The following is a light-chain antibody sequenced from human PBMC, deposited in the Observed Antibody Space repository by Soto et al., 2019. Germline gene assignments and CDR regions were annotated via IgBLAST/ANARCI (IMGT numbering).Light chain of an antibody. CDR2: DIF. Sequence: EIVMTQSPATLSVSPGERATLSCRASQSVGSDLAWYQQKPGQAPRLVIYDIFTSATGVPTRISGSGSGTEFTLTVSSRQSEDFAVYYCQQYNSWPLTFGGGTKVDIK. J-gene: IGKJ4*01. CDR3: QQYNSWPLT. CDR1: QSVGSD. V-gene: IGKV3D-15*01.